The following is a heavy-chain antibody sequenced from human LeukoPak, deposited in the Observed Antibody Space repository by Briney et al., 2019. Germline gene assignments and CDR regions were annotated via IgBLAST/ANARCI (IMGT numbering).Heavy chain of an antibody. CDR1: GGSFSGYY. V-gene: IGHV4-34*01. CDR3: AIMGVVKTFDY. D-gene: IGHD3-22*01. J-gene: IGHJ4*02. CDR2: INHSGST. Sequence: SETLSLTCAVYGGSFSGYYWSWICQPPGKGLEWIGEINHSGSTNYNPSLKSRVTISVDTSKNQFSLKLSSVTAADTAVYYCAIMGVVKTFDYWGQGTLVTVSS.